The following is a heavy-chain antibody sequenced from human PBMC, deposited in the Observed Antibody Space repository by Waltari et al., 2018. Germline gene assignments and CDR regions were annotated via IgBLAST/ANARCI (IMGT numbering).Heavy chain of an antibody. Sequence: QLQLQESGPGLVKPSETLSLTCIVSGDSIDRSGYYWGWIRQPPGKGLEWFGGIYYSGRTFYAPSLKSRVTISVDTSTNHFSLKLSSVTAADTAVYYCARPNSSTLGGGFDYWGQGTLVTVSS. D-gene: IGHD3-16*01. CDR1: GDSIDRSGYY. V-gene: IGHV4-39*02. J-gene: IGHJ4*02. CDR2: IYYSGRT. CDR3: ARPNSSTLGGGFDY.